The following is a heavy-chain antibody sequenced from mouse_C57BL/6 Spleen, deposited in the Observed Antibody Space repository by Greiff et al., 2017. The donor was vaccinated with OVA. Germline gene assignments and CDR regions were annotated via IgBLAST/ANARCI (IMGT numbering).Heavy chain of an antibody. CDR2: IDPETGGT. D-gene: IGHD4-1*01. J-gene: IGHJ2*01. Sequence: QVQLKESGAELVRPGASVTLSCKASGYTFTDYEMHWVKQTPVHGLEWIGAIDPETGGTAYNQKFKGKAILTADKSSSTAYMELRSLTSEDSAVYYCTRASGTGNFDYWGQGTTLTVSS. CDR3: TRASGTGNFDY. V-gene: IGHV1-15*01. CDR1: GYTFTDYE.